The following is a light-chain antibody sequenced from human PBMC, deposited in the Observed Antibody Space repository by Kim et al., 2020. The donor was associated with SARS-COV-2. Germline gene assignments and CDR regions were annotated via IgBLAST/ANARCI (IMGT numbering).Light chain of an antibody. J-gene: IGLJ2*01. Sequence: SSELTQDPAVSVALGQTVRITCQGDSLRSYYASWYQQKPGQAPVLVIYGKNNRPSGIPDRFSGSSSGNTASLTITGAQAEDEADYYCNSRDSSGNHSQVF. CDR3: NSRDSSGNHSQV. V-gene: IGLV3-19*01. CDR1: SLRSYY. CDR2: GKN.